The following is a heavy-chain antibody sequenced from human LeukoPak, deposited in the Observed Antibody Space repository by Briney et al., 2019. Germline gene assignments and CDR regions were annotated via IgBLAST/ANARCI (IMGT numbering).Heavy chain of an antibody. CDR1: GGSISSSSYY. J-gene: IGHJ5*02. D-gene: IGHD1-20*01. CDR2: IYHSGNT. Sequence: PSETLSLTCTVSGGSISSSSYYWGWIRQPPGKGLEWIGNIYHSGNTYYNSSLKSRVTISVDTSKNQFSLKLSSVTAADTAVYYCARDRSSITGFDPWGQGTLVTVSS. CDR3: ARDRSSITGFDP. V-gene: IGHV4-39*07.